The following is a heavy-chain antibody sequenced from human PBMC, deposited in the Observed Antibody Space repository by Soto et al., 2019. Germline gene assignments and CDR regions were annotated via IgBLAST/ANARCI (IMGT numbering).Heavy chain of an antibody. CDR3: AREAGPRYAGTYNWFDP. V-gene: IGHV3-33*01. J-gene: IGHJ5*02. Sequence: QVQLVESGGGVVQPGRSLRLSCAASGFTFSSYGMHWVRQAPGKGLEWVAVIWYDGSNKYYADSVKGRFTISRDNSKNALYLQMNSLRAEDTAVYYCAREAGPRYAGTYNWFDPWGQGTLVTVSS. CDR1: GFTFSSYG. D-gene: IGHD5-12*01. CDR2: IWYDGSNK.